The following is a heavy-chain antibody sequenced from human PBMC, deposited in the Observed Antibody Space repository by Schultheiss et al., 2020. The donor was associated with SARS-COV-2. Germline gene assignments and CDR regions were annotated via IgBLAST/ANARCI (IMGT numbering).Heavy chain of an antibody. CDR2: ISWNSGSI. J-gene: IGHJ4*02. Sequence: GGSLRLSCAASGFTFNDYAMHWVRQLPGKGLEWVSGISWNSGSIGYADSVKGRFTISRDNAKNSLYLQMNSLRAEDTALYYCAKEAYYDSSGYYGDWGQGTLVTVSS. CDR1: GFTFNDYA. D-gene: IGHD3-22*01. CDR3: AKEAYYDSSGYYGD. V-gene: IGHV3-9*01.